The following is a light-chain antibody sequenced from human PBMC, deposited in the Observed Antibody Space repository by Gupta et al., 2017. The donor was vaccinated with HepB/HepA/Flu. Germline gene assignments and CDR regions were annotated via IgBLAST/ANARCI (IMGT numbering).Light chain of an antibody. CDR3: SSYAGSNNLV. CDR1: SSDVGGYNY. J-gene: IGLJ2*01. Sequence: QSALTQPPSASGSPGQSVTISCTGTSSDVGGYNYVSWYQQHPGKAPKLMIYEVSKRPSGVPDRFSVSKSGNTASLTVSELQAEDEADYYCSSYAGSNNLVFGGGTKLTVL. CDR2: EVS. V-gene: IGLV2-8*01.